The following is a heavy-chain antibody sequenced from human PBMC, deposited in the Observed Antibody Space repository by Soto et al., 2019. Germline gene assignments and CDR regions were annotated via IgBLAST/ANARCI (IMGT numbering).Heavy chain of an antibody. CDR1: GFTFSSYS. J-gene: IGHJ5*02. Sequence: LRLSCAASGFTFSSYSMNWVRQAPGKGLEWVSSISSSSSYIYYADSVKGRFTISRDNAKNSLYLQMNSLRAEDTAVYYCARGPYMVRGVINALDPWGQGTLVTVSS. CDR3: ARGPYMVRGVINALDP. CDR2: ISSSSSYI. V-gene: IGHV3-21*01. D-gene: IGHD3-10*01.